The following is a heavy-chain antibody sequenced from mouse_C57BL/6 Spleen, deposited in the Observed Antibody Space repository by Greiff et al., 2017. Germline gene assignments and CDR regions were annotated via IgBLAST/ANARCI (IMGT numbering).Heavy chain of an antibody. D-gene: IGHD2-2*01. J-gene: IGHJ2*01. Sequence: VQLQQSGAELVKPGASVKISCKASGYAFSSYWMNWVKQRPGKGLEWIGQFYPGDGDTNYNGKFKGKATLTADKSSSTAYMQLSSLTSEDSAVYFCARPYGYDDWYYFDYWGQGTTLTVSS. CDR2: FYPGDGDT. V-gene: IGHV1-80*01. CDR3: ARPYGYDDWYYFDY. CDR1: GYAFSSYW.